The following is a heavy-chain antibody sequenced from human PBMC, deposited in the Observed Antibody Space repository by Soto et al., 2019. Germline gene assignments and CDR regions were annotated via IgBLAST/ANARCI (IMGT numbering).Heavy chain of an antibody. CDR1: GGSFSGYY. Sequence: SETLSLTCAVYGGSFSGYYWSCIRQPPGKGLEWIGEINHSGSTNYNPSLKSRVTISVDTTKNQFSLSLSSVTAADTAVYYCARGGGYDPFDFWGQGIQVTVSS. CDR2: INHSGST. CDR3: ARGGGYDPFDF. J-gene: IGHJ4*02. V-gene: IGHV4-34*01. D-gene: IGHD5-12*01.